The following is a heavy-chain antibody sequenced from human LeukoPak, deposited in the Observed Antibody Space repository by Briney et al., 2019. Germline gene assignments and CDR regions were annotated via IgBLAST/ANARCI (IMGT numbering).Heavy chain of an antibody. CDR3: ARGGLVPAAYYYYYYYMDV. D-gene: IGHD2-2*01. V-gene: IGHV4-61*02. CDR1: GDSISSDVYY. Sequence: PSQTLSLNCTVSGDSISSDVYYWSWVRQSAAKGLEWIGRISTSGSTSYNPSLKSRVSISLDTSKTHFSLRLNSVTAADTAVYYCARGGLVPAAYYYYYYYMDVWGKGTTVTVSS. J-gene: IGHJ6*03. CDR2: ISTSGST.